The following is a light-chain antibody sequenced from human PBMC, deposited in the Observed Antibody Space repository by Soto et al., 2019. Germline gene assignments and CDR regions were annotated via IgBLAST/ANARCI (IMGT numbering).Light chain of an antibody. Sequence: QSALTQPASVSASPGQSITISCTGTSSDVGGYNYVSWYQQHPGKAPKLMIYDVSNRPSGVSSRFSGSKSGNTASLTISGLKAEDEADYYCSSYASSASYVFGTGTKVTVL. CDR2: DVS. CDR3: SSYASSASYV. CDR1: SSDVGGYNY. V-gene: IGLV2-14*03. J-gene: IGLJ1*01.